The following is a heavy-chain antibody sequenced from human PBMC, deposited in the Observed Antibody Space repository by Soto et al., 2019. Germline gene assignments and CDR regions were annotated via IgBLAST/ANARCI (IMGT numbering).Heavy chain of an antibody. CDR1: GGPFIGYY. D-gene: IGHD6-19*01. V-gene: IGHV4-34*01. Sequence: QVQLQQWGAGLLKPSETLSLTCAVYGGPFIGYYWSWIRQPPGKGMEWIGEINHSGSTNYNPSLKSRVTISVDTTKNQFSLKLSSVTAADTAVYYCARGRSSGWYFYWGQGTLVTVSS. CDR3: ARGRSSGWYFY. J-gene: IGHJ4*02. CDR2: INHSGST.